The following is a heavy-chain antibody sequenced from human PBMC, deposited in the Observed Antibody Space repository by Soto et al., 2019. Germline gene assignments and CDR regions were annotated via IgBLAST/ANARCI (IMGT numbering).Heavy chain of an antibody. CDR1: GGSIISYY. CDR2: IYYSGST. Sequence: TSETLSLTCTVSGGSIISYYWSWIRQPPGKGLEWIGYIYYSGSTNYNPSLKSRVTISVDTSKNQFSLKLSSVTAADTAVYYCARAGYSGSYYYNYYGMDVWGQGTTVTVSS. V-gene: IGHV4-59*01. J-gene: IGHJ6*02. CDR3: ARAGYSGSYYYNYYGMDV. D-gene: IGHD1-26*01.